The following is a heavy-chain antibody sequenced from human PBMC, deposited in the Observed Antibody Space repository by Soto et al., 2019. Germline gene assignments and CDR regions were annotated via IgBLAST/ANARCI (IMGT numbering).Heavy chain of an antibody. CDR2: INHSGST. CDR1: GGSFSGYY. V-gene: IGHV4-34*01. Sequence: SETLSLTCAVYGGSFSGYYWSWIRQPPGKGLEWIGEINHSGSTNYNPSLKSRVTISVDTSKDQFSLKLSSVTAADTAVYYCASTRPCSSTSCRDYWGQGTLVTVSS. J-gene: IGHJ4*02. D-gene: IGHD2-2*01. CDR3: ASTRPCSSTSCRDY.